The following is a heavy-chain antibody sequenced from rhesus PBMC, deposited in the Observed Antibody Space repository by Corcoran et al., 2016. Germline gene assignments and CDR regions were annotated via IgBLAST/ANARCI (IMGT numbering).Heavy chain of an antibody. D-gene: IGHD1-26*01. CDR2: IGG. CDR3: ASGLNYGAPNFGLDS. CDR1: GDSIIRGYA. V-gene: IGHV4-127*01. J-gene: IGHJ6*01. Sequence: QVQLKESGPGLVKPSETLSLTCTVSGDSIIRGYAWSWIRQPPGKGLEWIGYIGGYYNPSLKSRVTISKDTSKNQFSLNLTSVTAADTAVYYCASGLNYGAPNFGLDSWGQGVVVTVSS.